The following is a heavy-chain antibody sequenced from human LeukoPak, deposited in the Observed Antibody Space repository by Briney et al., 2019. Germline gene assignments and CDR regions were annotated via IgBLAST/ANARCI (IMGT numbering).Heavy chain of an antibody. CDR3: ATPYYYGSGSYWPFDY. CDR1: GFTFDDYG. Sequence: GGSLRLSCAASGFTFDDYGMSWVRQAPGKGLEWVSGINWNGGSTSYADSVKGRFTMSRDNAKNSLYLQMNSLRAEDTAVYYCATPYYYGSGSYWPFDYWGQGTLVTVSS. J-gene: IGHJ4*02. CDR2: INWNGGST. D-gene: IGHD3-10*01. V-gene: IGHV3-20*04.